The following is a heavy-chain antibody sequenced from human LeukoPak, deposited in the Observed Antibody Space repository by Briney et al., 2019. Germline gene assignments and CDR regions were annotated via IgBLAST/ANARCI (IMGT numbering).Heavy chain of an antibody. Sequence: GGSLRLSCAASGFTFSSYAMSWVRQAPGKGLEWVSAISGSGGSTYYADSVKGRFTISRDNSKNTLYLQMNSLRAEDTAVYYCAKLPTYHYDSSGYYYFDYWGQGTLVTVSS. CDR3: AKLPTYHYDSSGYYYFDY. J-gene: IGHJ4*02. D-gene: IGHD3-22*01. V-gene: IGHV3-23*01. CDR2: ISGSGGST. CDR1: GFTFSSYA.